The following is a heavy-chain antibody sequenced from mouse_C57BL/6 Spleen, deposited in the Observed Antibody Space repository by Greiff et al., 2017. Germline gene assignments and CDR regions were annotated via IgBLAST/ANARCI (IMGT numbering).Heavy chain of an antibody. D-gene: IGHD6-2*01. V-gene: IGHV1-22*01. CDR1: GYTFTDYN. Sequence: VQLKESGPELVKPGASVKMSCKASGYTFTDYNMHWVKQSHGKSLEWIGYINPNNGGTSYNQKFKGKATLTVNKSSSTAYMELRSLTSEDSAVYYCSYSLSYYAMDYWGQGTSVTVSS. CDR3: SYSLSYYAMDY. CDR2: INPNNGGT. J-gene: IGHJ4*01.